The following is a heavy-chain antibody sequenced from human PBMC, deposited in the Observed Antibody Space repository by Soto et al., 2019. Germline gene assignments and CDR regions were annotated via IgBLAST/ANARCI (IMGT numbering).Heavy chain of an antibody. D-gene: IGHD5-18*01. CDR3: ARVATAMVEPTFDY. Sequence: ASVKVSCKASGYTFTSYAMHWVRQAPGQRLEWMGWINAGNGNTKYSQKFQGRVTITRDTSASTAYMELSSLRSEDTAVYYCARVATAMVEPTFDYWGQGTLVTVSS. J-gene: IGHJ4*02. CDR1: GYTFTSYA. CDR2: INAGNGNT. V-gene: IGHV1-3*01.